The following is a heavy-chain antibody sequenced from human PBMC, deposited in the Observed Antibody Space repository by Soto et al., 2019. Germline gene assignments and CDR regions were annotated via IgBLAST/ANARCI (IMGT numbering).Heavy chain of an antibody. J-gene: IGHJ4*02. CDR3: ERDPTDSMIGIDH. V-gene: IGHV1-2*02. Sequence: ATVNVSCKSSADTVTNYLMHLVRQAPGQGLEWMGWINGNSGCTSYAQKFQGRVAMTRDTSISTAYMELSSLTFDDTAVYYCERDPTDSMIGIDHWGQGTQVTVS. CDR1: ADTVTNYL. D-gene: IGHD3-16*01. CDR2: INGNSGCT.